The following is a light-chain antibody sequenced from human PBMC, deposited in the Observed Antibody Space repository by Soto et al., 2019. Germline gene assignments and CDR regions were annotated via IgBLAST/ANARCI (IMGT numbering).Light chain of an antibody. CDR3: AAWDDSLSVVV. J-gene: IGLJ2*01. CDR2: RNN. Sequence: QAVVTQPPSASGTPGQRVTISCSGSSSNIGSNYVYWYQQLPGTAPKLLIYRNNQRPSGVPDRFSASKSGTSASLAISGLRSEDEADYYCAAWDDSLSVVVFGGGTKLTVL. CDR1: SSNIGSNY. V-gene: IGLV1-47*01.